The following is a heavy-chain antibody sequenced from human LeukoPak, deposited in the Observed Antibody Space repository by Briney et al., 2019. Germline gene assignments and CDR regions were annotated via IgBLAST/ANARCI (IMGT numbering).Heavy chain of an antibody. V-gene: IGHV1-69*01. CDR1: GGTFSSYA. J-gene: IGHJ4*02. D-gene: IGHD2-2*01. Sequence: PVKVSCKASGGTFSSYAISWVRQAPGQGLEWMGGIIPIFGTANYAQKFQGRVTITADESTSTAYMELSSLRSEDTAVYYCAREMYGYCSSTSCYSGGVYWGQGTLVTVSS. CDR3: AREMYGYCSSTSCYSGGVY. CDR2: IIPIFGTA.